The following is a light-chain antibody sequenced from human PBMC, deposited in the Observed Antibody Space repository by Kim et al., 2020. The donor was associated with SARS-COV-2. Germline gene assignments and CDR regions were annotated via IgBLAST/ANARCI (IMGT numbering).Light chain of an antibody. J-gene: IGKJ2*01. CDR1: QSVSKW. CDR2: QAS. CDR3: QHYHGSFPPYA. Sequence: SIGDRVTITCRASQSVSKWLAWFQQRPGEAPKLLIYQASSLESGVPSRFSGSGSGTEFTLTISSLEADDFATYYCQHYHGSFPPYAFGQGTKLEI. V-gene: IGKV1-5*03.